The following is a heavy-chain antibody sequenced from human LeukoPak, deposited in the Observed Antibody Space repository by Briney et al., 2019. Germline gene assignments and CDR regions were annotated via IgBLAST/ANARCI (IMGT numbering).Heavy chain of an antibody. J-gene: IGHJ4*02. CDR2: IIPIFGIA. CDR3: ARGYKAIVSSLLDY. V-gene: IGHV1-69*04. Sequence: SVKVSCKASGCTFTSYAISWVRQAPGQGLEWMGRIIPIFGIANYAQKFQGRVTITPDKYTSTAYMELSRLSSEDTAVYYCARGYKAIVSSLLDYWGQGTLVTVSS. D-gene: IGHD5-18*01. CDR1: GCTFTSYA.